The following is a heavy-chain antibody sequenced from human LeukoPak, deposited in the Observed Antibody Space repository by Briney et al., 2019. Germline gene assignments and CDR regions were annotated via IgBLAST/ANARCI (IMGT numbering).Heavy chain of an antibody. J-gene: IGHJ4*02. CDR2: IYYSGST. Sequence: SQTLSLTCTVSGGSISSGDYYWSWIRQPPGKGLEWIGYIYYSGSTYYNPSLKSRVTISVDTSKNQFSLKLSSVTAADTAVYYCARVDYYDSSGFPVSYWGQGTLVTVSS. V-gene: IGHV4-30-4*01. D-gene: IGHD3-22*01. CDR1: GGSISSGDYY. CDR3: ARVDYYDSSGFPVSY.